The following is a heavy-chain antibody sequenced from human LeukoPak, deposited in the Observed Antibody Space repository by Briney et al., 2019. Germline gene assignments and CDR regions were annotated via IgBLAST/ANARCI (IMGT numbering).Heavy chain of an antibody. J-gene: IGHJ4*02. CDR2: ISGSGGST. Sequence: GGSLRLSCAASGFTFSRYAMSWVRQAPGKGLEWVSAISGSGGSTYYADSVKGRFTISRDNFKNTSYLQMNSLRAEDTAVYYCAKWTTGYFDYWGQGTLVTVSS. D-gene: IGHD4-17*01. V-gene: IGHV3-23*01. CDR3: AKWTTGYFDY. CDR1: GFTFSRYA.